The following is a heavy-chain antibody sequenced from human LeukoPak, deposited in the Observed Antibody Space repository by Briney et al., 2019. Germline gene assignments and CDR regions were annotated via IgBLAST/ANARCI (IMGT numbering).Heavy chain of an antibody. Sequence: SETLSLTCTVSGGSISSFHWSWIRQPPGKGLEWIGYIFYSGSSNYNPSLKSRVTMSVDTSKNQFSLKLSSVTAADTAVYYCARGYSGYLDYWGQGTLVTVSS. CDR2: IFYSGSS. CDR1: GGSISSFH. J-gene: IGHJ4*02. D-gene: IGHD1-26*01. V-gene: IGHV4-59*01. CDR3: ARGYSGYLDY.